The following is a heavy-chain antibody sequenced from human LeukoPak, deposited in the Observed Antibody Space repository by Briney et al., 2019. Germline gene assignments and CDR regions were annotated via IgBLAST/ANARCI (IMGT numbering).Heavy chain of an antibody. CDR2: INPNSGNT. Sequence: GASVKVSCKASGYTFTGYYMHWVRQAPGQGLEWMGWINPNSGNTGYAQKFQGRVTITRNTSISTAYMELSSLRSEDTAVYYCATPCVDYGGNFQRRKRRGCAFDIWGQGTMVTVSS. V-gene: IGHV1-8*03. J-gene: IGHJ3*02. D-gene: IGHD4-23*01. CDR3: ATPCVDYGGNFQRRKRRGCAFDI. CDR1: GYTFTGYY.